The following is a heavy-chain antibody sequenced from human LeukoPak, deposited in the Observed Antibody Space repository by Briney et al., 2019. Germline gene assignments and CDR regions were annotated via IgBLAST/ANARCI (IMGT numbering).Heavy chain of an antibody. J-gene: IGHJ4*02. CDR2: SQTTKPNSCTT. CDR3: VRVATTSSGWYHFDN. D-gene: IGHD6-13*01. Sequence: GGSLRLSCAASGFAITDHHMDWVRQAPGKGMEWVGRSQTTKPNSCTTEYAASVKGRLTISRDDSKNSLYLQLNSLKTEDTAVYYCVRVATTSSGWYHFDNWGQGTLVTVSS. CDR1: GFAITDHH. V-gene: IGHV3-72*01.